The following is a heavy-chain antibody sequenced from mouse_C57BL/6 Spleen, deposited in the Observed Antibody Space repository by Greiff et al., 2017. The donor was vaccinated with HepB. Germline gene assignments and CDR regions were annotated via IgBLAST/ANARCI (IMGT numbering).Heavy chain of an antibody. CDR2: INPNNGGT. Sequence: EVQLQQSGPELVKPGASVKIPCKASGYTFTDYNMDWVKQSHGKSLEWIGDINPNNGGTIYNQKFKGKATLTVDKSSSTAYMELRSLTSEDTAVYYCARYAYYSNDHAMDYWGQGTSVTVSS. J-gene: IGHJ4*01. V-gene: IGHV1-18*01. D-gene: IGHD2-5*01. CDR1: GYTFTDYN. CDR3: ARYAYYSNDHAMDY.